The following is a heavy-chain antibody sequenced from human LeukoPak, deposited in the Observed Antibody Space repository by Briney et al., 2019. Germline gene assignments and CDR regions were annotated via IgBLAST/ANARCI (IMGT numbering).Heavy chain of an antibody. CDR1: GFTVSSNY. J-gene: IGHJ6*03. V-gene: IGHV3-66*01. Sequence: PGGSLRLSCAASGFTVSSNYMSWVRQAPGKGLEWVSVIYSGGSTYYADSVKGRFTISRDNSKNTLYLQVNSLRAEDTAVYYCAKVGEGHCSSTSCYPRSLGYYYYMDVWGKGTTVTVSS. D-gene: IGHD2-2*01. CDR3: AKVGEGHCSSTSCYPRSLGYYYYMDV. CDR2: IYSGGST.